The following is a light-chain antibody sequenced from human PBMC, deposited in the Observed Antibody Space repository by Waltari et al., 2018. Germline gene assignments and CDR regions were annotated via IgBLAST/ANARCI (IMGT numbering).Light chain of an antibody. CDR1: QSVLYSSNNRNY. J-gene: IGKJ1*01. Sequence: DIVMTQSPDSLAVSLGERATINCRSSQSVLYSSNNRNYLAWYQEKPGQPPKLLICWASTRDSGVPDRFSGSGSGTDFTLTISSLQAEDVAVYYCQQYYSTPRTFGQGTKVEIK. CDR3: QQYYSTPRT. V-gene: IGKV4-1*01. CDR2: WAS.